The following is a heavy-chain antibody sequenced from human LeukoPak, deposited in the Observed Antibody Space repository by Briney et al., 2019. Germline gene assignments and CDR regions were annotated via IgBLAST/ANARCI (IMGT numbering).Heavy chain of an antibody. V-gene: IGHV4-34*01. CDR2: INHSGST. CDR1: GGSFSGYY. J-gene: IGHJ4*02. Sequence: SETLSLTCAVYGGSFSGYYWGWIRQPPGKGLEWIGEINHSGSTNYNPSLKSRVTISVDTSKNQFSLKLSSVTAADTAVYYCARTYYYGSGSYGRWGQGTLVTVSS. D-gene: IGHD3-10*01. CDR3: ARTYYYGSGSYGR.